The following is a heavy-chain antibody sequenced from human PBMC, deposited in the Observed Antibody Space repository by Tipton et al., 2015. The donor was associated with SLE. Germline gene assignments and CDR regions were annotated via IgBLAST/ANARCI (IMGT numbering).Heavy chain of an antibody. D-gene: IGHD3-10*01. Sequence: TLSLTCAVYGGSFSGYYWSWVRQSPGKGLEWIGEINHSGGTNYSPSLNSRVTLSVDTSTNQFSLRLRFVTAADTAVYYCASAHYGSGSYNKSQYDYYHYGMDVWGQGTTVTVSS. V-gene: IGHV4-34*01. J-gene: IGHJ6*02. CDR3: ASAHYGSGSYNKSQYDYYHYGMDV. CDR1: GGSFSGYY. CDR2: INHSGGT.